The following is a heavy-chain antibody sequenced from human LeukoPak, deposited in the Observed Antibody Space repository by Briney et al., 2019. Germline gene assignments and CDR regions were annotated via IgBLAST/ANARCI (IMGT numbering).Heavy chain of an antibody. Sequence: PGGSLRLSCAASGFTFSSYAMHWVRQAPGKGLEWVAVISYDGSNKYYADSVKGRFTISRDNSKNTLYLQMNSLRAEDTAVYYCANGGNSPFGYWGQGTLVTVSS. D-gene: IGHD4-23*01. CDR2: ISYDGSNK. CDR1: GFTFSSYA. J-gene: IGHJ4*02. CDR3: ANGGNSPFGY. V-gene: IGHV3-30*04.